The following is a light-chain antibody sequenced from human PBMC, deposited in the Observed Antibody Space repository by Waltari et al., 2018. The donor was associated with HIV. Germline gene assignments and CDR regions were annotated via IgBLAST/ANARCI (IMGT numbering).Light chain of an antibody. CDR3: QSFDSSLTTSGVI. V-gene: IGLV1-40*01. Sequence: QSVLTQPPSVSGAPGQRVTISCTGSSSNIGAGYDVHWYQQLPGTAPKLLIYANINRPSGVPDRCSGSKSGSSASLAITGLQAEDEAHYYCQSFDSSLTTSGVIFGGGTKLTVL. CDR1: SSNIGAGYD. CDR2: ANI. J-gene: IGLJ2*01.